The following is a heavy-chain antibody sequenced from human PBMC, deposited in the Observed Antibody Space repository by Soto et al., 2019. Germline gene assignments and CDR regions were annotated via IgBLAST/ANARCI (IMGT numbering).Heavy chain of an antibody. Sequence: ASVKVSCKVSGYTLTELSMHWVRQAPGKGLEWMGGFDPEGGETIYAQKFQGRVTMTEDTSTDTAYMELSSLRSEDTAVYYCATDQVYYYGSGSYYRAGGYFDYWGQGTRVTVSS. V-gene: IGHV1-24*01. D-gene: IGHD3-10*01. J-gene: IGHJ4*02. CDR2: FDPEGGET. CDR1: GYTLTELS. CDR3: ATDQVYYYGSGSYYRAGGYFDY.